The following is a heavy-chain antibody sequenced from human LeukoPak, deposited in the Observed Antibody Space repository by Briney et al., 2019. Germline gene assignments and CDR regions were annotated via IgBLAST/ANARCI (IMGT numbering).Heavy chain of an antibody. J-gene: IGHJ3*02. V-gene: IGHV4-39*01. Sequence: PSETLSLTCTVSGGSISSSSYYWGWIRQPPGKGLEWIGSIYYSGSTYYNPSLKSRVTISVDTSKNQFSLKLSSVTAADTAVYYCARGKLWFGGHIDAFDIWGQGTMVTVSS. CDR1: GGSISSSSYY. D-gene: IGHD3-10*01. CDR2: IYYSGST. CDR3: ARGKLWFGGHIDAFDI.